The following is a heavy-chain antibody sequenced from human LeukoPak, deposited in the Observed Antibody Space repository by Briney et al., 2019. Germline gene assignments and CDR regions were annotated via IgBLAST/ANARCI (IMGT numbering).Heavy chain of an antibody. D-gene: IGHD3-9*01. CDR1: GGSISYYY. CDR2: IYYTGST. V-gene: IGHV4-59*07. CDR3: ASGGTYNVILSFDP. J-gene: IGHJ5*02. Sequence: SDTESLICTVSGGSISYYYWTWNRQSPGKGLEWIGQIYYTGSTYYNPSLKRRVTISVDTSRNQFSLNLTSVTAADTAVYYCASGGTYNVILSFDPWGQGTLVTVSS.